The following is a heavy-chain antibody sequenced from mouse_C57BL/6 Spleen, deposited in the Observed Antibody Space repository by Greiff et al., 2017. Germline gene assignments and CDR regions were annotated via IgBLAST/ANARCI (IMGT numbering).Heavy chain of an antibody. CDR3: ASGDYYGSSYEGYFDV. J-gene: IGHJ1*03. D-gene: IGHD1-1*01. Sequence: QVQLQQPGTELVKPGASVKLSCKASGYTFTSYWMHWVKQRPGQGLEWIGNITPSNGGTNYNETFKSKATLTVDKSSSTAYMQLSSLTSEDSAVYYCASGDYYGSSYEGYFDVWGTGTTVTVSS. CDR2: ITPSNGGT. CDR1: GYTFTSYW. V-gene: IGHV1-53*01.